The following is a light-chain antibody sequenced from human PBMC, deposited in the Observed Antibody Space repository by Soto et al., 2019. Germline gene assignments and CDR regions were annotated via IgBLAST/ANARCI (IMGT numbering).Light chain of an antibody. CDR1: QSVSGY. CDR3: QQRGNWLDT. V-gene: IGKV3-11*01. J-gene: IGKJ2*01. Sequence: EIVLTQSPATLSLSPGERATLSCRASQSVSGYLAWYQQKPGQAPRLLIYDASNRTTGIPARFSGSGSGTDFTPTISSLEPEDLAEYYCQQRGNWLDTLVQGTKLEIK. CDR2: DAS.